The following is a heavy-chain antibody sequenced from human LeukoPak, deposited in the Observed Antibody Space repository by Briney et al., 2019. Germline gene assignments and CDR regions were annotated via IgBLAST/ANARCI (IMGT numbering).Heavy chain of an antibody. J-gene: IGHJ3*01. Sequence: SVKVSCKASGGTFSSYAISWVRQAPGQGLEWMGRIIPILGIANYAQKFQGRVTITADKSTSTAYMELSSLRSEDAAVYYCARDMSTRVTPISYAFDVWGQGTMVTVSS. CDR1: GGTFSSYA. D-gene: IGHD4-23*01. V-gene: IGHV1-69*04. CDR2: IIPILGIA. CDR3: ARDMSTRVTPISYAFDV.